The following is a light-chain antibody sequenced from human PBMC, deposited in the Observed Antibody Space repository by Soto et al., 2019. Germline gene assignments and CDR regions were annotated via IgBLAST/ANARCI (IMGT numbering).Light chain of an antibody. J-gene: IGKJ1*01. Sequence: VMTQSPATLSASPGDSVALSCRSSQNVSDNLAWYQQKPGQAPRLLIYDSSARASDVPVRFSGGGTGAEFTLTISNLQTEDCAVYICQQYYKRPPWTFGQGTKVDIK. V-gene: IGKV3D-15*01. CDR2: DSS. CDR3: QQYYKRPPWT. CDR1: QNVSDN.